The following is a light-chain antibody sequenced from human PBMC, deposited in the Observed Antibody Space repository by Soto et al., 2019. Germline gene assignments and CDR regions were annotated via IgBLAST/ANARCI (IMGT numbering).Light chain of an antibody. Sequence: EIVLTPSSGTLSLSPVERATLSCRASQSLSSSQLAWYQQKVGRAPRLLIHDASSRATGIPDRFSGSGSGTDFTLTITRLEPEDFAVYYCQQYGGSPRTFGQGTRLEIK. CDR2: DAS. CDR1: QSLSSSQ. V-gene: IGKV3-20*01. J-gene: IGKJ5*01. CDR3: QQYGGSPRT.